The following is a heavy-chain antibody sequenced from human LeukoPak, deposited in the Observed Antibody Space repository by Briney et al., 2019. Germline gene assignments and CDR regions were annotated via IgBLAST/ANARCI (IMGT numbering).Heavy chain of an antibody. V-gene: IGHV1-8*01. D-gene: IGHD5-18*01. CDR2: MNPNSGNT. Sequence: ASVKVSCKASGYTFTSYDINWVRQATGQGLEWMGWMNPNSGNTGYAQKFQGRVTMNRNTSISTAYMELSSLRSEDTAVYYCARDNGYRTPHYFDYWGQGTLVAVSS. CDR1: GYTFTSYD. J-gene: IGHJ4*02. CDR3: ARDNGYRTPHYFDY.